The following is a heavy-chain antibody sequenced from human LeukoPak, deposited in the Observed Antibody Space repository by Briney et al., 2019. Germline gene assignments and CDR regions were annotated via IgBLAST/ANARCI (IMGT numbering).Heavy chain of an antibody. CDR2: ISGSGGST. V-gene: IGHV3-23*01. CDR3: AKESMSGSYYDY. CDR1: GFTFSSYA. J-gene: IGHJ4*02. Sequence: GGSLRLSCAAYGFTFSSYAMSWVRQAPGKGLEWVSAISGSGGSTYYADSVKGRFTISRDNSKNTLYLQMHSLRAEDTAVYYCAKESMSGSYYDYWGQGTLVTVSS. D-gene: IGHD1-26*01.